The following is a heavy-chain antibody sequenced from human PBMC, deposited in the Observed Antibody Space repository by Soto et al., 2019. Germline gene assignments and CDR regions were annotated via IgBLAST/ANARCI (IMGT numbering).Heavy chain of an antibody. Sequence: SVKVSCKASGGTFSSYAISWVRQAPGQGLEWMGGIIPIFGTANYAQKFQGRVTITADESTSTAYMELSSLRSEDTAVYYCASHYYGSGSYYDYWGQGTLVTVSS. V-gene: IGHV1-69*13. CDR2: IIPIFGTA. J-gene: IGHJ4*02. CDR1: GGTFSSYA. D-gene: IGHD3-10*01. CDR3: ASHYYGSGSYYDY.